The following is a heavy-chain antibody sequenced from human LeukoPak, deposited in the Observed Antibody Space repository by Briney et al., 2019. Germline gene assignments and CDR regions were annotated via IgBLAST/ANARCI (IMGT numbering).Heavy chain of an antibody. Sequence: PSQTLSLTCTVSGGSISSGDYYWSSIRQPPGKGLEWIGYIYYSGSTYYNPSLKSRVTISVDTSKNQFSLKLSSVTAADTAVYYCARGGMTTEGTFDYWGQGTLVTVSS. CDR3: ARGGMTTEGTFDY. J-gene: IGHJ4*02. V-gene: IGHV4-30-4*08. CDR2: IYYSGST. D-gene: IGHD4-17*01. CDR1: GGSISSGDYY.